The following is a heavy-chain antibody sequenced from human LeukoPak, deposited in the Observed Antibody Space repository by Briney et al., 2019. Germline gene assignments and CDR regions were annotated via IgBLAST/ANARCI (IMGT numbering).Heavy chain of an antibody. CDR2: IYTSGST. D-gene: IGHD6-13*01. Sequence: SETLSLTCTVSGGSISSYYWSWIRQPAGKGLEWIGSIYTSGSTNYNPSLKSRVTMSVDTSKNQFSLKLSSVTAADTAVYYCASAFFAAAGTGGWFDPWGQGTLVTVSS. J-gene: IGHJ5*02. V-gene: IGHV4-4*07. CDR1: GGSISSYY. CDR3: ASAFFAAAGTGGWFDP.